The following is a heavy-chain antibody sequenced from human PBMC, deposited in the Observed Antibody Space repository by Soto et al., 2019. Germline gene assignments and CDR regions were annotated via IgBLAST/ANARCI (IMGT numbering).Heavy chain of an antibody. V-gene: IGHV1-69*02. Sequence: QVQLVQSGAEVKRPGSSVKVSCKASGDTFNFYSINWVRQAPGLGLEWMGRVNPIVSMSNYAQKFQGRVTLTADKSTSTDYMELSILRSEDTAIYYSASSYGSGYRAFDYWGPGALVTVSS. D-gene: IGHD3-10*01. J-gene: IGHJ4*02. CDR3: ASSYGSGYRAFDY. CDR2: VNPIVSMS. CDR1: GDTFNFYS.